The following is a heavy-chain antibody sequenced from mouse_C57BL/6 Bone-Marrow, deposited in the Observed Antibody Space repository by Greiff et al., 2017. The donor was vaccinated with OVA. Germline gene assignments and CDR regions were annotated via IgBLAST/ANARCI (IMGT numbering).Heavy chain of an antibody. V-gene: IGHV1-80*01. CDR2: IYPGDGDT. CDR1: GYAFSSYW. CDR3: ARQLRLRGYFDY. D-gene: IGHD3-2*02. Sequence: VKLQQSGAELVKPGASVKISCKASGYAFSSYWMNWVKQRPGKGLEWIGQIYPGDGDTNYNGKFKGKATLTADKSSSTAYMQLSSLTSEDSAVYFCARQLRLRGYFDYWGQGTTLTVSS. J-gene: IGHJ2*01.